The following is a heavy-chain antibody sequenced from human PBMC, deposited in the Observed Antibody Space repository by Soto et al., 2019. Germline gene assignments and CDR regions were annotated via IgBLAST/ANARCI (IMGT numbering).Heavy chain of an antibody. CDR3: AKVHCSSTSCYPSYYYYYGMDV. D-gene: IGHD2-2*01. Sequence: GGSLRLSCAASGFTFSSYGMHWVRQAPGKGLEWVAVISYDGSNKYYADSVKGRFTISRDNSKNTLYLQMNSLRAEDTAMYYCAKVHCSSTSCYPSYYYYYGMDVWGQGTTVTVSS. J-gene: IGHJ6*02. CDR2: ISYDGSNK. CDR1: GFTFSSYG. V-gene: IGHV3-30*18.